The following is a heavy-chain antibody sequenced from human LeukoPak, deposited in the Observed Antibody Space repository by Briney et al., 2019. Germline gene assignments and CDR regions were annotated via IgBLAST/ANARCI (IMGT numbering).Heavy chain of an antibody. CDR1: GFTFSGYG. J-gene: IGHJ4*02. CDR3: AAIAAAALY. Sequence: GGSLRLSCAASGFTFSGYGMHWVRQAPGKGLEWAAYIRYDESYQYYVDSVRGRFTISRDNSKNMLFLQMNSLGAEDTAVYYCAAIAAAALYWGQGTQVTVSS. D-gene: IGHD6-25*01. V-gene: IGHV3-30*02. CDR2: IRYDESYQ.